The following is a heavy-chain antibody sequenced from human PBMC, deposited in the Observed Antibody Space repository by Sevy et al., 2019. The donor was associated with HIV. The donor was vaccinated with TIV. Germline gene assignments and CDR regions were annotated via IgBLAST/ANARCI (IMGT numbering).Heavy chain of an antibody. CDR3: AKGRWAVHSSGNSN. D-gene: IGHD3-22*01. V-gene: IGHV3-11*01. CDR1: GFTFSDYY. J-gene: IGHJ3*01. Sequence: GGSLRLSCAATGFTFSDYYMSWIRQAPGKGLEWVSYISIDRGTIYYADSVRCRFAISRANAKNSKFLQMNTLRAEDTAVYYCAKGRWAVHSSGNSNWGLGTMVTVSS. CDR2: ISIDRGTI.